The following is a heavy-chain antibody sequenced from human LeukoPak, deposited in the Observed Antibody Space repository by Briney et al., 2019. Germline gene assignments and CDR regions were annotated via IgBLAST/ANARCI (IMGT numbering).Heavy chain of an antibody. J-gene: IGHJ4*02. D-gene: IGHD2-2*01. CDR2: ISGSGRST. CDR1: GFTFSSYA. Sequence: GGSLRLSCAASGFTFSSYAMSWVRQAPGKGLEWVSAISGSGRSTYYADSVKGRFTISRDNSKNTLYLQMNSLRAEDTAVYYCARQFEIVVVPAAPDYWGQGTLVTVSS. V-gene: IGHV3-23*01. CDR3: ARQFEIVVVPAAPDY.